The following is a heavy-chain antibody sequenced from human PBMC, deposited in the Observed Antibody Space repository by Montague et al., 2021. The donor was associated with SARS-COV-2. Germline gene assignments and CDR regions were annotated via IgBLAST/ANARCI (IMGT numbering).Heavy chain of an antibody. V-gene: IGHV4-59*02. J-gene: IGHJ5*02. CDR3: ARIPHTPGRWLLGSRGASIPQSFWFDP. Sequence: SETLSLTCTVSGGSVSSYYWSWIRQPPGKGLEWIGYNYYSGSTXXXPSXXXRVTISVDTSKNQFSLKLRSVTAADTAVYYCARIPHTPGRWLLGSRGASIPQSFWFDPWGQGTLVTVSS. D-gene: IGHD5-24*01. CDR1: GGSVSSYY. CDR2: NYYSGST.